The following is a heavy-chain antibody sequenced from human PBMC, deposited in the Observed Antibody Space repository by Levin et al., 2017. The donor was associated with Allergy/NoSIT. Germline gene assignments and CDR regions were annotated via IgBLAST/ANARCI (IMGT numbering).Heavy chain of an antibody. CDR1: GYTFTSYG. J-gene: IGHJ4*02. CDR2: ISAYNGNT. D-gene: IGHD6-19*01. CDR3: ARVTIIAVAGKRPFDY. Sequence: GESLKISCKASGYTFTSYGISWVRQAPGQGLEWMGWISAYNGNTNYAQKLRGRVTMTTDTSTSTAYMELRSLRSDDTAVYYCARVTIIAVAGKRPFDYWGQGTLVTVSS. V-gene: IGHV1-18*01.